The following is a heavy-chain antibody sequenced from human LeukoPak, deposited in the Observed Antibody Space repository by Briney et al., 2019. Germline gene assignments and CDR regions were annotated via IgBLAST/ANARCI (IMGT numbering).Heavy chain of an antibody. D-gene: IGHD3-9*01. CDR1: GGSITGYY. J-gene: IGHJ4*02. Sequence: SETLSLTCAVYGGSITGYYWSWIRQPPGKGLEWVGEIHYTGATSYNPSLKSRATISIDTSKNQVTLKLSSVTAADTAVYYCARGNILSGYCFDFWGQGALVTVSS. CDR3: ARGNILSGYCFDF. V-gene: IGHV4-34*01. CDR2: IHYTGAT.